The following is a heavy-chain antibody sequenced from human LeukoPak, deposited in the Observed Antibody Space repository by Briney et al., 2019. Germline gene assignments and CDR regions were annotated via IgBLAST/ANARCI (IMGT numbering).Heavy chain of an antibody. Sequence: GGSLRLSCAASGFTVSSNYMSWVRQAPGKGLEWVSVIYSGGSTYYADSVKGRFTISRDNAKNSLYLQMNSLRAEDTAVYYCARGSTVVTPDSNYFDYWGQGTLVTVSS. CDR2: IYSGGST. V-gene: IGHV3-53*01. D-gene: IGHD4-23*01. CDR1: GFTVSSNY. J-gene: IGHJ4*02. CDR3: ARGSTVVTPDSNYFDY.